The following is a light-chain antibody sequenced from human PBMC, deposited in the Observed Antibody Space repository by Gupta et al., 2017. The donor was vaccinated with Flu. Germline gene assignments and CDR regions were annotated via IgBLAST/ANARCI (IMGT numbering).Light chain of an antibody. CDR1: SGDIGTYNR. Sequence: QSALTQPPSVSGSPGQSVTLSCTGTSGDIGTYNRVSWYQQPPGTAPKLMIYEVSSRPSGVPDRFSASKSGNTASLTISGLQGEDEADYYCTSYTSSYTYVFGTGTKVTVL. J-gene: IGLJ1*01. CDR2: EVS. V-gene: IGLV2-18*02. CDR3: TSYTSSYTYV.